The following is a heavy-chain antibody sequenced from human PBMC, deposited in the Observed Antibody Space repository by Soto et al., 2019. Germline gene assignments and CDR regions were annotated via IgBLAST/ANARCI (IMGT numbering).Heavy chain of an antibody. CDR1: GGSISGYS. CDR2: IYYIGST. CDR3: ARRWGAAFDY. V-gene: IGHV4-59*08. J-gene: IGHJ4*02. D-gene: IGHD1-26*01. Sequence: QVQLQESGPGLVRLRETLSSPCTVSGGSISGYSWGWIRQPPGKGLEWFGYIYYIGSTTSNPSLRSRVTISVDTSNTQFALKLSSVTAADTAVYYCARRWGAAFDYWGQGTLVTVSS.